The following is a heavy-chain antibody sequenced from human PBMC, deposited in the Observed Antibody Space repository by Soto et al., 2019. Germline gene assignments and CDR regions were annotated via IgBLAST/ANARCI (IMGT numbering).Heavy chain of an antibody. J-gene: IGHJ4*02. D-gene: IGHD6-19*01. CDR2: INPSGGST. V-gene: IGHV1-46*01. CDR1: GYTFTSYY. CDR3: ARDHDAQWLARGGDFDY. Sequence: QVQLVQSGAEVKKPGASVKVSCKASGYTFTSYYMHWVRQAPGQGLEWMGIINPSGGSTSYAQKFQGRVTMTRDTSTSTVYMELSSLRSEDTAVYYCARDHDAQWLARGGDFDYWGQGTLVAVSS.